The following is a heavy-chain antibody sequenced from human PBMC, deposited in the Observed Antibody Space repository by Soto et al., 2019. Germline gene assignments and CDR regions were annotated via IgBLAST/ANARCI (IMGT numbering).Heavy chain of an antibody. J-gene: IGHJ4*02. CDR3: ASLGIAAARGY. D-gene: IGHD6-25*01. CDR2: IWYDGSNK. CDR1: GFTFSSYG. V-gene: IGHV3-33*01. Sequence: LRLSCAASGFTFSSYGMHWVRQAPGKGLEWVAVIWYDGSNKYYADSVKGRFTISRDNSKNTLYLQMNSLRAEDTAVYYCASLGIAAARGYWGQGTLVTVSS.